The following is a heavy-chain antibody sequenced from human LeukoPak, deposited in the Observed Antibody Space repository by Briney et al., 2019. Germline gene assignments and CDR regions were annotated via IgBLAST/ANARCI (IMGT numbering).Heavy chain of an antibody. V-gene: IGHV1-46*01. CDR1: GYTFTSYY. J-gene: IGHJ4*02. CDR2: INPSGGST. CDR3: ARAPDIVVVPAAITIVATAWLLDY. Sequence: GASVKVSCKASGYTFTSYYMHWVRQPPGQGLEWMGIINPSGGSTSYEQKFQGRVTMTRDTSTSTVYMELSSLRSEDTAVYYCARAPDIVVVPAAITIVATAWLLDYWGQGTLVTVSS. D-gene: IGHD2-2*02.